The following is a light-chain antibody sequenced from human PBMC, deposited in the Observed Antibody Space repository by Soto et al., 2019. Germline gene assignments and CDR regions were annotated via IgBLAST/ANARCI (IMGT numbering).Light chain of an antibody. CDR2: EVS. CDR3: SSYTSSSTRV. CDR1: SSDVGTYNY. J-gene: IGLJ3*02. Sequence: QSALTQPASVSGSPGQSITISCTGTSSDVGTYNYVSWYQQHPGKAPKLMIYEVSTRPSGVSNRFSASKSGNTASLTISGLQAEDEADYYCSSYTSSSTRVFGGGTKLTVL. V-gene: IGLV2-14*01.